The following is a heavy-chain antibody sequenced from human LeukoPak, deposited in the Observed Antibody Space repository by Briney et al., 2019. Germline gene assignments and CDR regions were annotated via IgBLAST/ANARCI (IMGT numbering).Heavy chain of an antibody. V-gene: IGHV3-21*01. Sequence: SLRLSXXXXXFTFXXXSMNWVRQAPGKGLEWVSSISSSSSYIYYADSVKGRFTISRDNAKNSLYLQMNSLRAEDTAVYYCARAASSGWYGLWGQGTLVTVSS. J-gene: IGHJ4*02. CDR3: ARAASSGWYGL. D-gene: IGHD6-19*01. CDR1: XFTFXXXS. CDR2: ISSSSSYI.